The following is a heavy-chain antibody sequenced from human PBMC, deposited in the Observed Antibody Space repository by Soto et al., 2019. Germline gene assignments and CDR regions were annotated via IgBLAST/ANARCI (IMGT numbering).Heavy chain of an antibody. V-gene: IGHV1-18*01. CDR1: GYTFSRYG. D-gene: IGHD2-8*01. CDR3: AKNGQPPYYYYGLDV. J-gene: IGHJ6*02. CDR2: ISGYNGDT. Sequence: QGQLVQSGGEVKKPGASVKVSCKASGYTFSRYGISWVRQAPGQGLEWMGWISGYNGDTNYAQKFQGRVTMTIDTSTTTAYMELRSLTSDDTAVYYCAKNGQPPYYYYGLDVWDQGTTVTVSS.